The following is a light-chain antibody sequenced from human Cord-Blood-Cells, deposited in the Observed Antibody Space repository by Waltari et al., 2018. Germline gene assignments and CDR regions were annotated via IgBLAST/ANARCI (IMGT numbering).Light chain of an antibody. CDR2: GAS. J-gene: IGKJ1*01. CDR1: QSVSSSY. CDR3: QQYGSSPRT. V-gene: IGKV3-20*01. Sequence: DIVLTQSPGTLSLSPGARATLSCRASQSVSSSYLAWYQQKPGQAPRHLIYGASSRAPGIPYRFSGSGSGTDFTLTISRLEPEYFAVYYCQQYGSSPRTFGQGTKVEIK.